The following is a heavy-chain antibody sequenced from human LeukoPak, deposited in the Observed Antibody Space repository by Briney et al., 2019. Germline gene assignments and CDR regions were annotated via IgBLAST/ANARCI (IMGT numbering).Heavy chain of an antibody. J-gene: IGHJ3*02. Sequence: PGGSLRLSCAASGFTFSSYWMSWVRQAPGKGLEWVANIKQDGSEKYYVDSVKGRFTISRDNAKNSLYLQMNSLRAEDTAVYYCARDSYDSSGYYAFDIWGQGTMVTVSS. D-gene: IGHD3-22*01. CDR3: ARDSYDSSGYYAFDI. CDR2: IKQDGSEK. V-gene: IGHV3-7*01. CDR1: GFTFSSYW.